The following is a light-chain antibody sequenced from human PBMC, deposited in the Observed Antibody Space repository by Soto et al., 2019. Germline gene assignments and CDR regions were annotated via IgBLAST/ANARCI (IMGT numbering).Light chain of an antibody. J-gene: IGLJ3*02. V-gene: IGLV2-11*01. CDR1: SSDVGGYNY. Sequence: ALTQPRSVSGSPGQSVTISCTGTSSDVGGYNYVSWYQHDPGKAPKLMISDVSKRPSGVPDRFSGSKSGNTASLTISGLQAEDEADYYCCSYAGSYSRVFGGGTKVTVL. CDR2: DVS. CDR3: CSYAGSYSRV.